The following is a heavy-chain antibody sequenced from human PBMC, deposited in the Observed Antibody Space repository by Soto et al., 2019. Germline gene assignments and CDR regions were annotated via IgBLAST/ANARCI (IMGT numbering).Heavy chain of an antibody. D-gene: IGHD2-15*01. CDR3: ARDRDIVSQFDP. V-gene: IGHV3-7*03. Sequence: GGSLRLSCAASGFTFSTYWMSWVRQAPGKGLEWVANINQDGTEKYYVDSVKGRFTISRDNAERSLYMQMNSLRAEDTAVYYCARDRDIVSQFDPWGQGTLVTVSS. J-gene: IGHJ5*02. CDR2: INQDGTEK. CDR1: GFTFSTYW.